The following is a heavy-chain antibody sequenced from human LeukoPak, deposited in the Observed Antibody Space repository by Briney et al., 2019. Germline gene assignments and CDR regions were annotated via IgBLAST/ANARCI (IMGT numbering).Heavy chain of an antibody. CDR2: INGSGGST. CDR3: ARVRSWFDAFDI. V-gene: IGHV3-23*01. CDR1: GFTFSSYA. D-gene: IGHD6-13*01. Sequence: PGGSLRLSCAASGFTFSSYAMSWVRQAPGKGLEWVSDINGSGGSTYYADSVKGRFTISRDNSKNTLYLQMNSLRAEDTAVYYCARVRSWFDAFDIWGQGTMVSVSS. J-gene: IGHJ3*02.